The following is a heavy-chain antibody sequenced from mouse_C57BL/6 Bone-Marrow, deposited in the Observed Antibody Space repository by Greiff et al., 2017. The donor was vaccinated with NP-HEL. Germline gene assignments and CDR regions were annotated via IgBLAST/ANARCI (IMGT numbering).Heavy chain of an antibody. CDR3: ARHGGGYYYAMDY. D-gene: IGHD2-2*01. CDR2: ISSGGSYT. J-gene: IGHJ4*01. V-gene: IGHV5-6*01. Sequence: EVKLMESGGDLVKPGGSLKLSCAASGFTFSSYGMSWVRQTPDKRLEWVATISSGGSYTYYPDSVKGRFTISRDNAKNTLYLQMSSLKSEDTAMYYCARHGGGYYYAMDYWGQGTSVTVSS. CDR1: GFTFSSYG.